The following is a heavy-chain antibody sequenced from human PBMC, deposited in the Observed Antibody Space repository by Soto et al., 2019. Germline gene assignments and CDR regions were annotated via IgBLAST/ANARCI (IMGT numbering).Heavy chain of an antibody. Sequence: ASVKVSCKASGYTFTGYYMHWVRQAPGQRLEWMGWINAANGDTIYSPKFQGRVTITRDTSASTAYMELSSLRSEDTALYYCVRRHVSATGIDWFDPWGQGTLVTVSS. D-gene: IGHD6-13*01. CDR1: GYTFTGYY. J-gene: IGHJ5*02. CDR2: INAANGDT. V-gene: IGHV1-3*01. CDR3: VRRHVSATGIDWFDP.